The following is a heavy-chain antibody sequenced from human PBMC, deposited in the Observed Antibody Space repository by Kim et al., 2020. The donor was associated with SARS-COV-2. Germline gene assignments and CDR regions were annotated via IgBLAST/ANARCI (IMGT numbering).Heavy chain of an antibody. Sequence: GGSLRLSCAASGFTFSDYYMSWIRQAPGKGLEWVSYISSSGSTIYYADSVKGRFTISRDNAKNSLYLQMNSLRAEDTAVYYCAREAGLYSSSWDYFDYWGQGTLVTVSS. V-gene: IGHV3-11*01. CDR3: AREAGLYSSSWDYFDY. J-gene: IGHJ4*02. CDR2: ISSSGSTI. CDR1: GFTFSDYY. D-gene: IGHD6-13*01.